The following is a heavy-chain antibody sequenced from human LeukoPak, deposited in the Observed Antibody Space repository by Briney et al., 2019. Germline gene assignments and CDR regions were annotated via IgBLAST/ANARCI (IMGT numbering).Heavy chain of an antibody. V-gene: IGHV3-48*03. CDR1: GLTFSNYE. CDR3: ARASGNYFNYFDY. Sequence: GGSLRLSCAASGLTFSNYEMNWVRQAPGKGLDWVSYISGSGYPIYYADSVKGRFTISRDNAKNSLYLQMNSLRAEDTAVYYCARASGNYFNYFDYWGQGTLVTVSS. CDR2: ISGSGYPI. J-gene: IGHJ4*02. D-gene: IGHD1-26*01.